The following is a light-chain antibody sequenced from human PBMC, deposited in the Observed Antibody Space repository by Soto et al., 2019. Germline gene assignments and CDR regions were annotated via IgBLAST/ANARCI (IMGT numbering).Light chain of an antibody. CDR3: QQYNKWPLFT. Sequence: EIVLTHSPATLSVSPGERATLSCRASQSVSNNLAWYQQRPGQAPRLLIYGASTRATGISARFSGSGSGTEFTLTISSLQSEDFTVYYCQQYNKWPLFTFGPGTRVDFK. CDR2: GAS. CDR1: QSVSNN. J-gene: IGKJ3*01. V-gene: IGKV3-15*01.